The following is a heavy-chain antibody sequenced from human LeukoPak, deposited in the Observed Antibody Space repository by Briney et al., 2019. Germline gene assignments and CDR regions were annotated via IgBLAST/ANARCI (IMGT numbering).Heavy chain of an antibody. CDR1: GGSMSSYY. D-gene: IGHD5-18*01. V-gene: IGHV4-59*01. Sequence: SETLSLTCTVSGGSMSSYYWTWIRQPPGKGLEWIGYVYSSGSTNYNPSLKSRVTISVDTSKNQFSLKLSSVTAADSAVYYCAERHTGTCEYWGQGALVTVSS. CDR2: VYSSGST. J-gene: IGHJ4*02. CDR3: AERHTGTCEY.